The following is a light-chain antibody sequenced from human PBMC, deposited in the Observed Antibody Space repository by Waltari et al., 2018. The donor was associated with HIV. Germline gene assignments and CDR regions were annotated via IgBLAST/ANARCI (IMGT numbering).Light chain of an antibody. V-gene: IGKV1-39*01. J-gene: IGKJ1*01. Sequence: SPSSLSASVGDRVTITCRAGQSISTSLNWYQQKPGKAPKLLIYAASRLQSGVPSRFSGSGSGTDFTLTISSLQPDDFASYYCQQTSSSISWTFGQGTKVDIK. CDR1: QSISTS. CDR2: AAS. CDR3: QQTSSSISWT.